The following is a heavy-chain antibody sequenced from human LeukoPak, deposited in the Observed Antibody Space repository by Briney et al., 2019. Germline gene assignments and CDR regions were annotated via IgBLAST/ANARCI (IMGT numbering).Heavy chain of an antibody. V-gene: IGHV3-74*01. CDR3: ARSYGMDV. Sequence: GGSLRLSCAASGFTFSSYWMHCVRQAPGKGLVWVSRIKSDGSSTSYADSVKGRFTISRDNAKNTLYLQMNSLRAEDTAVYYCARSYGMDVWGQGTTVTVSS. J-gene: IGHJ6*02. CDR2: IKSDGSST. CDR1: GFTFSSYW.